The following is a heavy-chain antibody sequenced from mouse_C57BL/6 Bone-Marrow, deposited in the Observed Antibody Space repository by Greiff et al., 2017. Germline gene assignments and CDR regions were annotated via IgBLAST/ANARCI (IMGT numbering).Heavy chain of an antibody. V-gene: IGHV5-4*03. D-gene: IGHD1-1*01. CDR1: GFTFSSYA. CDR2: ISDGGSYT. J-gene: IGHJ3*01. CDR3: ARSDYGSSYGFAY. Sequence: DVMLVESGGGLVKPGGSLKLSCAASGFTFSSYAMSWVRQTPEKRLEWVATISDGGSYTYYPDNVKGRFTISRENAKNNLYLQMSHLKSGDTAMYYGARSDYGSSYGFAYWGQGTLVTVSA.